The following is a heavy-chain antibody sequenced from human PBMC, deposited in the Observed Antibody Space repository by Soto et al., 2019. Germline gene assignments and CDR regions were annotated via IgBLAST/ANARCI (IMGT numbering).Heavy chain of an antibody. CDR2: INHSGST. CDR3: ARASYSGPYNY. CDR1: GGSFSGYY. Sequence: WETLSLTCAVYGGSFSGYYWSWIRQPPGKGLEWIGEINHSGSTNYNPSLKSRVTISVDTSKNQSSLKLSSVTAADTAVYYCARASYSGPYNYWGQGTLVTVSS. D-gene: IGHD5-12*01. V-gene: IGHV4-34*01. J-gene: IGHJ4*02.